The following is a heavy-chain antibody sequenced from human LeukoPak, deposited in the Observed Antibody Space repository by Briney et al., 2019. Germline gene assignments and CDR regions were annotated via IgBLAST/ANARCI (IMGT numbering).Heavy chain of an antibody. D-gene: IGHD1-20*01. CDR3: AKSYNWAYGLED. V-gene: IGHV3-23*01. CDR1: GFTFSSYA. CDR2: ISGSGGNT. Sequence: GGSLRLSCAASGFTFSSYAMSWVPQAPGKAREGVSAISGSGGNTYYADSEKSRFTISRDNSKNQLYLQMNSLRAEDTAVYYCAKSYNWAYGLEDWGQGTLVTVSS. J-gene: IGHJ4*02.